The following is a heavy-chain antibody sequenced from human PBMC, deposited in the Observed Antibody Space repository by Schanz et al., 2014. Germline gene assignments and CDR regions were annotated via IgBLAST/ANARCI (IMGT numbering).Heavy chain of an antibody. Sequence: QVQLVQSGAEVKKPGSSVKVSCKASGGTFSSYSISWVRQAPGQGLEWMGRIIPDLAIADYAQKFQGRVTITADTSTNTTYMELSSLKSEDTDVHYCARDRGFYDYWGQGTLVTVSS. CDR3: ARDRGFYDY. CDR1: GGTFSSYS. CDR2: IIPDLAIA. J-gene: IGHJ4*02. V-gene: IGHV1-69*02. D-gene: IGHD3-10*01.